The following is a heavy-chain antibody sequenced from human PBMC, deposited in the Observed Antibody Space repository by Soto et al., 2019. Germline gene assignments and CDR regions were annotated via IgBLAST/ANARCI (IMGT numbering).Heavy chain of an antibody. V-gene: IGHV4-30-4*01. D-gene: IGHD3-22*01. CDR2: IHYSGIT. CDR1: GDSISSGDYY. CDR3: ARDYYDRSRNAFDI. Sequence: GDSISSGDYYWSWIRQPPGKGLEWIGYIHYSGITYYNPSLKSRVSISVDRSKSQISLKVRSVTAADTAVYYCARDYYDRSRNAFDIWGRGTMVTVSS. J-gene: IGHJ3*02.